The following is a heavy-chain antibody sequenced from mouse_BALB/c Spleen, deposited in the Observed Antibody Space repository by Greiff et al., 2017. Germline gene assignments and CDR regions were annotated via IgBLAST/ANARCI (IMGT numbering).Heavy chain of an antibody. J-gene: IGHJ3*01. Sequence: EVQLVESGGGLVKPGGSLKLSCAASGFTFSDYYMYWVRQTPEKRLEWVAIISDGGSYTYYPDSVKGRFTISRDNAKNNLYLKMSSLKSEDTAMYYCARIDYDYDPAWFAYWGQGTLVTVSA. D-gene: IGHD2-4*01. CDR3: ARIDYDYDPAWFAY. CDR2: ISDGGSYT. V-gene: IGHV5-4*02. CDR1: GFTFSDYY.